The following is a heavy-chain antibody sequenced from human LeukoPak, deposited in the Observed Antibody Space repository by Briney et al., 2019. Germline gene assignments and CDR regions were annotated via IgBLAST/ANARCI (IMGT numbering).Heavy chain of an antibody. J-gene: IGHJ4*02. CDR2: ISYDGSNK. D-gene: IGHD3-3*01. V-gene: IGHV3-30-3*01. Sequence: GGSLRLSCAASGFTFSSYAMHWVRQAPGKGLEWVAVISYDGSNKYYADSVKGRFTISRDNSKNTLYLQMNSLRAEDTAVYYCARDPLLLEWLFYFDYWGQGTLVTVSS. CDR1: GFTFSSYA. CDR3: ARDPLLLEWLFYFDY.